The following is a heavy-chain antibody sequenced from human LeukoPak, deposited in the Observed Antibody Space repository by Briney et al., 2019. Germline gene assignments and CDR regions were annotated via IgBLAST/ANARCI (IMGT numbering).Heavy chain of an antibody. CDR2: ISSSSSYI. D-gene: IGHD2-21*01. CDR3: ASCGGDCFDY. Sequence: GGSPRLSCAASGFTFSSYSMNWVRQAPGKGLEWVSSISSSSSYIYYADSVKGRFTISRDSAKNSLHLQMYSLRAEDTAVYYCASCGGDCFDYWGQGTLVTVSS. CDR1: GFTFSSYS. V-gene: IGHV3-21*01. J-gene: IGHJ4*02.